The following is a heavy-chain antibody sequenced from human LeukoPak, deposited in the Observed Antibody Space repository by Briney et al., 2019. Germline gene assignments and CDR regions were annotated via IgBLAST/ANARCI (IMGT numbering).Heavy chain of an antibody. CDR1: GFTFSNAW. V-gene: IGHV3-15*01. CDR2: IKSITDGGTT. Sequence: PGGSLRLSCAASGFTFSNAWMSWVRQAPGKGLEWVGRIKSITDGGTTDYAAPVKGRFTISRDDSNNTLYLQMNSLKTEDTAVYYCTTDSAIAYCGGDCYPNFDYWGQGTLVTVSS. J-gene: IGHJ4*02. D-gene: IGHD2-21*02. CDR3: TTDSAIAYCGGDCYPNFDY.